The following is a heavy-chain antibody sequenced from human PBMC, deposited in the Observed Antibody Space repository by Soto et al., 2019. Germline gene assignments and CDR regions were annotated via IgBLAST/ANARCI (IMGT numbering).Heavy chain of an antibody. CDR1: GGSISSSSYY. V-gene: IGHV4-39*01. D-gene: IGHD1-26*01. CDR3: ASDSGSYSRDY. J-gene: IGHJ4*02. CDR2: SYYSGST. Sequence: QLQLQESGPGLVKPSETLSLTCTVSGGSISSSSYYWGWIRQPPGKGLEWIGSSYYSGSTYYNPSLKSRVTISVDTSKNQFSLKLSSVAAADTAVYYCASDSGSYSRDYWGQGTLVTVSS.